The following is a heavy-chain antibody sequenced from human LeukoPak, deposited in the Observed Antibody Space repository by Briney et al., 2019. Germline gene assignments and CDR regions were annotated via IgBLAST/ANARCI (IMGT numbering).Heavy chain of an antibody. CDR3: VSFYETY. CDR2: ITSDGSWT. CDR1: GSYL. V-gene: IGHV3-74*01. Sequence: GGSLRLSCAASGSYLMHWVRQAPGKGLVWVSHITSDGSWTGYADSVKGRFTISKDNAKNTVYPQMNTLRAEDTAVYYCVSFYETYWGRGTLVTVSS. D-gene: IGHD2-2*01. J-gene: IGHJ4*02.